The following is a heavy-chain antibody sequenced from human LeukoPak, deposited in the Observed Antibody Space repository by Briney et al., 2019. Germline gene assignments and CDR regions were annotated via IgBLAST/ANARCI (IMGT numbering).Heavy chain of an antibody. CDR3: ARGPLSIFGVLDAFDI. CDR2: MNPNNGNT. J-gene: IGHJ3*02. V-gene: IGHV1-8*03. CDR1: GYTFISYD. Sequence: ASVKVSCKTSGYTFISYDVHWVRQASGQGPEWMGWMNPNNGNTGYGHKFQGRVTITRDTSISTVYMELNSLRSEDTAVYYCARGPLSIFGVLDAFDIWGQGTLVTVSS. D-gene: IGHD3-3*01.